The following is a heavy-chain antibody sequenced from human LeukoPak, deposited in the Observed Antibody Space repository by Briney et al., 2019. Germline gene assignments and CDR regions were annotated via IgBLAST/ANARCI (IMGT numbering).Heavy chain of an antibody. J-gene: IGHJ4*02. CDR1: GYSFTCYW. CDR3: ARQTLGWYVDY. Sequence: GEALKIPCKGSGYSFTCYWIGWVRQMPGKGLEWMGIIYPGDSDTRYSPSFQGQVTISADKSISTAYLQWSSLKASDTAMYYCARQTLGWYVDYWGQGTLVTVSS. D-gene: IGHD6-19*01. V-gene: IGHV5-51*01. CDR2: IYPGDSDT.